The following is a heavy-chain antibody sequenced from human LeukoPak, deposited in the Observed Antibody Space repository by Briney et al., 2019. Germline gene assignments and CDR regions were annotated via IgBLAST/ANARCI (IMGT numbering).Heavy chain of an antibody. CDR3: ARDRNLAPFDY. Sequence: PGGSLRLSCGASGIIFNTYWMHWVRQAPGKGLVWVSRINGDGSTTIYADSVKGRFTISRDNAKNTLYLHMNSLRAEDTAVYYCARDRNLAPFDYWGRGTLVTVSS. V-gene: IGHV3-74*01. CDR1: GIIFNTYW. J-gene: IGHJ4*02. CDR2: INGDGSTT.